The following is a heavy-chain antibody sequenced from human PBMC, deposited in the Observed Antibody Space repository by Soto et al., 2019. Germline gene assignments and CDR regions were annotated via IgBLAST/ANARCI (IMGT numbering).Heavy chain of an antibody. CDR3: ARRRTSYGMDV. V-gene: IGHV4-39*01. Sequence: PSETISLTCAVSGGSISTYNYYWGWIRQPPGKGLEWSGSIDYSGSPYYNPSLKSRVTISVDASKNQFSLKVSSGTAADTAVYYCARRRTSYGMDVWGQGTTVTVSS. CDR2: IDYSGSP. J-gene: IGHJ6*02. CDR1: GGSISTYNYY.